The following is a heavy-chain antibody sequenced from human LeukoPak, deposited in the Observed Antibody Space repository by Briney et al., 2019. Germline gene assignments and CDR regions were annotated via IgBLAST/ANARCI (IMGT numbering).Heavy chain of an antibody. J-gene: IGHJ4*02. Sequence: SETLSLTCTVSGGSISSYYWSWIRQPPGKGLEWIGYIYYSGSTNYNPSLKSRVTISVDTSKNQFSLKLSSVTAADTAVYYCARHVRFGELFDYWGQGTLVTVSS. V-gene: IGHV4-59*08. CDR1: GGSISSYY. D-gene: IGHD3-10*01. CDR2: IYYSGST. CDR3: ARHVRFGELFDY.